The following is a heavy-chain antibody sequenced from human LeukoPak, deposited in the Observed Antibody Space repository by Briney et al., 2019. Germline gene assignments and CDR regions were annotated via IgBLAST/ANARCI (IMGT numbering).Heavy chain of an antibody. D-gene: IGHD6-19*01. CDR2: ISSSGSTI. CDR1: GFTFSDYY. J-gene: IGHJ4*02. CDR3: ARAGWDIAVAGKFDY. V-gene: IGHV3-11*01. Sequence: PGGSLRLSCAASGFTFSDYYMSWIRQAPGKGLEWVSYISSSGSTIYYADSVKGRFTISRDNAKNSLYLQMNSLRAEDTAVHYCARAGWDIAVAGKFDYWGQGTLVTVSS.